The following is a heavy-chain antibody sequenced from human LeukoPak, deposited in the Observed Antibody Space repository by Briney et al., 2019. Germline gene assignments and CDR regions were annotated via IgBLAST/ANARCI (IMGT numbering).Heavy chain of an antibody. CDR3: AKGGHPAVVTTRFDS. D-gene: IGHD2-21*02. CDR1: GFTFDAYG. V-gene: IGHV3-23*01. J-gene: IGHJ5*01. CDR2: ISGSGNYM. Sequence: GGSLRLSCAASGFTFDAYGMSWVRQAPGKGLEWVSSISGSGNYMYYKDSVKGRFTISRDNSKNTLLLQMNSLRAEDSAVYYCAKGGHPAVVTTRFDSWGQGTLVTVSS.